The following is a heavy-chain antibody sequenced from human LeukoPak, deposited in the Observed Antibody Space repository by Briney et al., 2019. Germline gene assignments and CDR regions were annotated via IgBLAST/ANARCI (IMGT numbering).Heavy chain of an antibody. Sequence: GASVKVSCKASGGTFSSYAISWVRQAPGQGLEWMGGIIPIFGTANYAQKFQSRVTITADESTSTAYMELSSLRSEDTAVYYCARVRCGLGDYSNYVNYYYMDVWGKGTTVTVSS. V-gene: IGHV1-69*13. CDR1: GGTFSSYA. D-gene: IGHD4-11*01. J-gene: IGHJ6*03. CDR2: IIPIFGTA. CDR3: ARVRCGLGDYSNYVNYYYMDV.